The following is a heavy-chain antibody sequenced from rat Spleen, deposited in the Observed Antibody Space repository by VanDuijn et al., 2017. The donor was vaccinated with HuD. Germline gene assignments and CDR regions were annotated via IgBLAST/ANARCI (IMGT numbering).Heavy chain of an antibody. V-gene: IGHV5-25*01. CDR1: GFTFSNYY. CDR3: AKGGSGWYFDF. Sequence: EVQLVESGGGLVQPGRSMKLSCAASGFTFSNYYMAWVRQAPTKGLEWVATITSGGSNTYYPDSVKGRFTISRDNAKSTLYLQMDSLRSEDTATYYCAKGGSGWYFDFWGPGTMVTVSS. D-gene: IGHD1-1*01. J-gene: IGHJ1*01. CDR2: ITSGGSNT.